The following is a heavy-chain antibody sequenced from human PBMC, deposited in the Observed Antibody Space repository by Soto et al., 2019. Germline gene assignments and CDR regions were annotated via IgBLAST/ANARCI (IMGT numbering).Heavy chain of an antibody. D-gene: IGHD6-19*01. Sequence: SETLSLTCTVSGDSIGGYYWSWIRQPAGKRLEWIGRINFSGNTNINPSLESRLTISVDASRNQLYLRLNSLTAADTAVYFCARESDFSGRYGVWYFDLSYRGTLLTVFS. CDR1: GDSIGGYY. CDR3: ARESDFSGRYGVWYFDL. J-gene: IGHJ2*01. CDR2: INFSGNT. V-gene: IGHV4-4*07.